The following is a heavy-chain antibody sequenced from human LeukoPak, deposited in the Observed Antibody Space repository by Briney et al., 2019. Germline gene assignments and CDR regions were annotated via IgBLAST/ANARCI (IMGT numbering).Heavy chain of an antibody. D-gene: IGHD5-12*01. CDR1: GFAFEDYS. CDR2: INKRGDVI. J-gene: IGHJ4*02. Sequence: GGSLRLSCAASGFAFEDYSMHWVRQVPGKGLEWVSLINKRGDVIYYADSVKGRFTISRDNSKNTLYLQMNSLRAEDTAVYYCARVYSGYEFTAVGTPANFDYWGQGTLVTVSS. CDR3: ARVYSGYEFTAVGTPANFDY. V-gene: IGHV3-NL1*01.